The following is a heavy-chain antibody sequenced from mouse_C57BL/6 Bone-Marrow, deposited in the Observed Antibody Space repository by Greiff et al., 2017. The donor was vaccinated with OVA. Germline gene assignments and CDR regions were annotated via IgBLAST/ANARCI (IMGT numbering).Heavy chain of an antibody. CDR2: ISSGGSYT. Sequence: EVKLVESGGDLVKPGGSLKLCCAASGFTFSSYGMSWVRQTPDKRLEWVATISSGGSYTYYPDSVKGRFTISRDNAKNTLYLQMSSLKSEDTAMYYCARHYYGSSYRYFDVWGTGTTVTVSS. CDR3: ARHYYGSSYRYFDV. CDR1: GFTFSSYG. V-gene: IGHV5-6*02. J-gene: IGHJ1*03. D-gene: IGHD1-1*01.